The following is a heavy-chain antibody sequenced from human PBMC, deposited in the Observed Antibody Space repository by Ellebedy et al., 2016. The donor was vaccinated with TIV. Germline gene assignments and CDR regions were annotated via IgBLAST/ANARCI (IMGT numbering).Heavy chain of an antibody. V-gene: IGHV3-74*01. D-gene: IGHD1-26*01. CDR1: GFTFSNYW. Sequence: GESLKISCAASGFTFSNYWMHWVRQAPGKGLVWVSRIRSDGSGANYADSVKGRFTISRDNAKNTLYLQMNSLSAEDTAVSYCARMGVGSTGLAYWGQGTLVPVSS. J-gene: IGHJ4*02. CDR3: ARMGVGSTGLAY. CDR2: IRSDGSGA.